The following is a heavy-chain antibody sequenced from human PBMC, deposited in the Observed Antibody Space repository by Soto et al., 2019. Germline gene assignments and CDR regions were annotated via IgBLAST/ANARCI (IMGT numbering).Heavy chain of an antibody. CDR1: GFTFSSYG. CDR3: ARGGGIGVYGVPFDF. Sequence: PGGSLRLSCAASGFTFSSYGMHWVRQAPGKGLEWVAVISYDGSNKYYADSVKGRFTISRDNSKNTLYLQMNSLRAEDTAVYYCARGGGIGVYGVPFDFWGQGTLVTVSS. V-gene: IGHV3-30*03. D-gene: IGHD3-10*02. J-gene: IGHJ5*01. CDR2: ISYDGSNK.